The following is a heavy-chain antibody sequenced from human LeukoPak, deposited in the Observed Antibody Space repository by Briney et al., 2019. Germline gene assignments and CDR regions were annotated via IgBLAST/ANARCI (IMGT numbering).Heavy chain of an antibody. V-gene: IGHV4-34*01. D-gene: IGHD3-10*01. Sequence: NPSETLSLTCAVYGGSFSGYYWSWIRQPPGKGLEWIGEINRSGSTNYNPSLKSRVTISVDTSKNQFSLKLSSVTAADTAVYYCARAGRWTDYYGSGSYYNRHSRRYYFDYWGQGTLVTVSS. CDR3: ARAGRWTDYYGSGSYYNRHSRRYYFDY. CDR2: INRSGST. CDR1: GGSFSGYY. J-gene: IGHJ4*02.